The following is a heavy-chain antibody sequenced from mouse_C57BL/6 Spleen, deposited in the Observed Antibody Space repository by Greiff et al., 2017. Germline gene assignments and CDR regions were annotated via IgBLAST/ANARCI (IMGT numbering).Heavy chain of an antibody. V-gene: IGHV1-64*01. Sequence: QVQLQQPGAELVKPGASVKLSCKASGYTFTSYWMHWVKQRPGQGLEWIGMIHPNSGSTNYNEKFKSKATLTVDKSSSTAYMQLSSLTSEDSAVYYCARSRDYDDVYYFDYWGQGTTLTVSA. CDR3: ARSRDYDDVYYFDY. CDR2: IHPNSGST. D-gene: IGHD2-4*01. J-gene: IGHJ2*01. CDR1: GYTFTSYW.